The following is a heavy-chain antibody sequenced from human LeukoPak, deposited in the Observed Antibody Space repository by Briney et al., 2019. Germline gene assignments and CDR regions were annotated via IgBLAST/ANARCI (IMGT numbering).Heavy chain of an antibody. J-gene: IGHJ4*02. Sequence: SVKVSCKASGGTFSGYAISWVRQAPGQGLEWMGGIIPIFGTANYAQKFQGRVTITADESTSTAYMELSSLRSEDTAVYYCARGLGIAAMSYFDYWGQGTLVTVSS. D-gene: IGHD2-2*01. CDR3: ARGLGIAAMSYFDY. CDR1: GGTFSGYA. CDR2: IIPIFGTA. V-gene: IGHV1-69*01.